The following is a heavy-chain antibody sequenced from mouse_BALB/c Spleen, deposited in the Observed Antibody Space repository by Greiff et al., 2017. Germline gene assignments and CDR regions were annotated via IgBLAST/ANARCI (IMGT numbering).Heavy chain of an antibody. D-gene: IGHD4-1*01. CDR3: ARGKLTGTRGYYFDY. V-gene: IGHV1-20*02. CDR2: INPYNGDT. J-gene: IGHJ2*01. CDR1: GYSFTGYF. Sequence: EGKLMESGPELVKPGASVKISCKASGYSFTGYFMNWVMQSHGKSLEWIGRINPYNGDTFYNQKFKGKATLTVDKSSSTAHMELRSLASEDSAVYYCARGKLTGTRGYYFDYWGQGTTLTVSS.